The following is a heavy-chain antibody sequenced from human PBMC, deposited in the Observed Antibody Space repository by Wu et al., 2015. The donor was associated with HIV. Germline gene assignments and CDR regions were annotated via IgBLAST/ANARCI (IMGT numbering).Heavy chain of an antibody. Sequence: QVQLVQSGAEMKKPGASVNISCKASGYAFTSYYIHWVRQAPGQGLEWMGLINPGIGSTYYAEKFQGRITMRKDTYTDTAYMELKSLTSDDTALYFCARGPTGGRSYLDFWGQGTLVYVSS. CDR1: GYAFTSYY. D-gene: IGHD7-27*01. V-gene: IGHV1-46*01. J-gene: IGHJ4*02. CDR3: ARGPTGGRSYLDF. CDR2: INPGIGST.